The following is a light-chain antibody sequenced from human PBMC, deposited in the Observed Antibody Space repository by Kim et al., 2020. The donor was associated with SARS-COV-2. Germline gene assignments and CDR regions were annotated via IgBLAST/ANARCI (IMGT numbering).Light chain of an antibody. CDR2: GAS. CDR3: QQYGRSPTT. CDR1: QSISSSY. Sequence: PGERTILAIKASQSISSSYVAWHQHRPVQSPRLLNHGASSRATGVPDRCRGGGSGTDFTLPITRLEPEDFAVYYCQQYGRSPTTFGQGTRLEIK. J-gene: IGKJ5*01. V-gene: IGKV3-20*01.